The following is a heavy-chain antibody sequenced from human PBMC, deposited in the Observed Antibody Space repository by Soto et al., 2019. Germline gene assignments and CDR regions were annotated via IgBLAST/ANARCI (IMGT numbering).Heavy chain of an antibody. D-gene: IGHD6-13*01. V-gene: IGHV3-9*01. Sequence: PGGSLRLSCAASGFTFDDYAMHWVRQAPGKGLEWVSGISWNSGSIGYADSVKGRFTISRDNAKNSLYLQMNSLRAEDTALYHCAKARRGSSGVYYYYGMDVWGQGTTVTVSS. CDR3: AKARRGSSGVYYYYGMDV. J-gene: IGHJ6*02. CDR2: ISWNSGSI. CDR1: GFTFDDYA.